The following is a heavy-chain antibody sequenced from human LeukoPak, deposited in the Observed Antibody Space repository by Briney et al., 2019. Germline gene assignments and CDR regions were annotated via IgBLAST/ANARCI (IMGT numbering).Heavy chain of an antibody. D-gene: IGHD3-10*01. V-gene: IGHV4-39*01. Sequence: PSETLSLTCTVSGGSISNSSYYWGWIRQSPGKGLEWIGSIYYRGSTYYKPSLWGRVTLSINTSQNQFSLKLSSVTAADTAVYYCARRDFGSGSYSPHFDYWGQGTLVTVSS. CDR1: GGSISNSSYY. J-gene: IGHJ4*02. CDR2: IYYRGST. CDR3: ARRDFGSGSYSPHFDY.